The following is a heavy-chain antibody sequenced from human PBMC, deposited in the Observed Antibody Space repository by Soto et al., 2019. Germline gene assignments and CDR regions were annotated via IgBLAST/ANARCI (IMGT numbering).Heavy chain of an antibody. Sequence: GESLKISCKGSGYSFTSYWIGWVRQMPGKGLEWMGIIYPGDSDTRYSPSFQGQVTISADKSISTAYLQWSSLKASDTAMYYCARLQLDRLRYYSGMDVWGQGTTVTVSS. CDR2: IYPGDSDT. D-gene: IGHD1-1*01. CDR1: GYSFTSYW. V-gene: IGHV5-51*01. CDR3: ARLQLDRLRYYSGMDV. J-gene: IGHJ6*02.